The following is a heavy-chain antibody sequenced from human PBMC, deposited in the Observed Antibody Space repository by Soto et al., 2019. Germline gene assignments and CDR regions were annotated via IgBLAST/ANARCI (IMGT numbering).Heavy chain of an antibody. D-gene: IGHD5-18*01. CDR1: GASISSGDYY. CDR3: ASNSYGYIFYEY. V-gene: IGHV4-61*08. Sequence: SETLSLTCNVSGASISSGDYYWSWIRQPPGKGLEWIGYIYYSGSTNYNPSLKSRVTISVDTSKNQFSLKLSSVTAADTAVYYCASNSYGYIFYEYWGQGTLVTVSS. J-gene: IGHJ4*02. CDR2: IYYSGST.